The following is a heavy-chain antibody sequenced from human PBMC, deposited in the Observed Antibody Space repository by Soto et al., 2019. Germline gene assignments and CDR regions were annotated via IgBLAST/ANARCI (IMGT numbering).Heavy chain of an antibody. D-gene: IGHD3-22*01. Sequence: GGSLRRSCAASGFTFSNAWMSWVRQAPGKGLEWVGRIKSKTDGGTTDYAAPVKGRFTISRDDSKNTLYLQMNSLKTEDTAVYYCWYYDSSGYYYDYYYGMDVWGQGTTVTVSS. V-gene: IGHV3-15*01. CDR1: GFTFSNAW. CDR2: IKSKTDGGTT. J-gene: IGHJ6*02. CDR3: WYYDSSGYYYDYYYGMDV.